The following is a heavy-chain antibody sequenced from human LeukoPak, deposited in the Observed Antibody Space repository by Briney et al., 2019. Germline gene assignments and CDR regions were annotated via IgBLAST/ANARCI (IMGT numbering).Heavy chain of an antibody. CDR2: IYSGGST. CDR1: GFTVSSNY. D-gene: IGHD6-19*01. CDR3: ARSGPKAGQWLAFDY. Sequence: PGGSLILSCAASGFTVSSNYMSWVRQAPGTGLEWVSVIYSGGSTYYADSVKGRFTISRDNSKNTLYLQMNSLRAEDTAVYYCARSGPKAGQWLAFDYWGQGTLVTVSS. J-gene: IGHJ4*02. V-gene: IGHV3-53*01.